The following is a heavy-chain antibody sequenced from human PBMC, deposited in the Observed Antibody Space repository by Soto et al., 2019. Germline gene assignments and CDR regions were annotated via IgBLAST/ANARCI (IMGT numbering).Heavy chain of an antibody. V-gene: IGHV3-21*01. CDR1: GFTFSSYS. J-gene: IGHJ4*02. CDR2: ISSSSSYI. D-gene: IGHD6-19*01. CDR3: ARVIHPGLGYSSGWLPLDY. Sequence: GGSLRLSCAASGFTFSSYSMNWVRQAPGKGLEWVSSISSSSSYIYYADSVKGRFTISRDNAKNSLYLQMNSLRDEDTAVYYCARVIHPGLGYSSGWLPLDYWGQGTLVTVSS.